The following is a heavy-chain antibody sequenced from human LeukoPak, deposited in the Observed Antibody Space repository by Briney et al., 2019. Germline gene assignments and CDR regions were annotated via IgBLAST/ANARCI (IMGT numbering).Heavy chain of an antibody. CDR1: GFTVSSNY. J-gene: IGHJ4*02. D-gene: IGHD3-22*01. CDR2: ISNNGRNK. Sequence: PGGSLRLSCAASGFTVSSNYMSWVRQAPGKGLEWVAFISNNGRNKDYADSVKGRLTISRDNSKNTLYLQVTSLRPDDTAVYYCTRDLTGHYSIDYWGQGTLVTVSS. V-gene: IGHV3-30*03. CDR3: TRDLTGHYSIDY.